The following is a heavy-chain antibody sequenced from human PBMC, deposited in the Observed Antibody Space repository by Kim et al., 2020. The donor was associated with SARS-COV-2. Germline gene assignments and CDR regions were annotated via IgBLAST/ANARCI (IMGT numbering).Heavy chain of an antibody. CDR3: AMAEYSSSWLTFDI. J-gene: IGHJ3*02. CDR1: GFTFSSYS. Sequence: GGSLRLSCAASGFTFSSYSMNWVRQAPGKGLEWVSSISSSSSYIYYADSVKGRFTISRDNAKNSLYLQMNSLRAEDTAVYYCAMAEYSSSWLTFDIWGQGTMLTVSS. CDR2: ISSSSSYI. D-gene: IGHD6-6*01. V-gene: IGHV3-21*01.